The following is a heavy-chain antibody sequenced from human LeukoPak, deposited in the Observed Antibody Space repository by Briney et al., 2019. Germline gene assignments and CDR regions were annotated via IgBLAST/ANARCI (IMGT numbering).Heavy chain of an antibody. D-gene: IGHD2-2*02. V-gene: IGHV3-20*01. J-gene: IGHJ6*03. Sequence: PGGSLRLSCSASGFTFSTYAMSWVRQVPGKGLEWVSGINWNDGSIGYADSVKGRFTISRDNAKNSLFLQMNSLRAEDTALYHCLLYRRSYYYYMDVWGKGTTVTVSS. CDR1: GFTFSTYA. CDR2: INWNDGSI. CDR3: LLYRRSYYYYMDV.